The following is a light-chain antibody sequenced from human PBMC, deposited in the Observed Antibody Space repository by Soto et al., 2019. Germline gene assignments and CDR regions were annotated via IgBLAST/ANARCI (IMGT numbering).Light chain of an antibody. J-gene: IGLJ1*01. CDR2: DVS. CDR3: RSHTSSSTPWPYV. V-gene: IGLV2-14*01. CDR1: SSDVGGYNY. Sequence: QSALTQPASVSGSPGQSITISCTGTSSDVGGYNYVSWYQQHPGKAPKLMIYDVSNRPSGVSNRFSGSKSGNTASLTISGLQAEAEADYYCRSHTSSSTPWPYVVGTGTKVTVL.